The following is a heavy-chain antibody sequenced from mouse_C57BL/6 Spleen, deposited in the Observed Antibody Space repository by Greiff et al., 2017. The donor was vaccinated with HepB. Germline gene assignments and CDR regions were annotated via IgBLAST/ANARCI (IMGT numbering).Heavy chain of an antibody. CDR1: GFSLTSYG. D-gene: IGHD1-1*01. CDR3: AKTKSDYYGSSLYYDAMDD. Sequence: QVQLTESGPGLVAPSQSLSITCTVSGFSLTSYGESWVRQPPGRGLEWLGVIWGDGSTNYHSALIARLSISKDNSKSQNVLKLNSLQTDDTATYYCAKTKSDYYGSSLYYDAMDDWGQGTSVTVSS. CDR2: IWGDGST. J-gene: IGHJ4*01. V-gene: IGHV2-3*01.